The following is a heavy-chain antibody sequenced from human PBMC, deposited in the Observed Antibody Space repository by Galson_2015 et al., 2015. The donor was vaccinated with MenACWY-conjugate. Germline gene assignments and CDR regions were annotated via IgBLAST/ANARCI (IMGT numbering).Heavy chain of an antibody. CDR3: ARELDGDSGYFDY. D-gene: IGHD4-17*01. CDR2: LSDSSARI. J-gene: IGHJ4*02. CDR1: GFSFSKHS. V-gene: IGHV3-48*01. Sequence: SLRLSCAASGFSFSKHSMNWVRQAPGKGLEWVSFLSDSSARIQYADSVKGRFTISRDNAKSSLYLQMSSLRAEDTAVYYCARELDGDSGYFDYWGQGTLVTVSS.